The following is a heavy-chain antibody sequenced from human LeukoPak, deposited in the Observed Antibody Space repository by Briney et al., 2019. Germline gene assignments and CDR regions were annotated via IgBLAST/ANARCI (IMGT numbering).Heavy chain of an antibody. V-gene: IGHV3-23*01. J-gene: IGHJ6*02. CDR3: AKPLITMVRGVNTNRYGMDV. CDR1: GFTFSSYA. D-gene: IGHD3-10*01. CDR2: IGGSGGST. Sequence: GGSLRLSCAASGFTFSSYAMSWVRQAPGKGLEWVSGIGGSGGSTYYADSVKGRFTISRDNSKNTLYLQMNSLRDEDTAVYYCAKPLITMVRGVNTNRYGMDVWGQGTTVTVSS.